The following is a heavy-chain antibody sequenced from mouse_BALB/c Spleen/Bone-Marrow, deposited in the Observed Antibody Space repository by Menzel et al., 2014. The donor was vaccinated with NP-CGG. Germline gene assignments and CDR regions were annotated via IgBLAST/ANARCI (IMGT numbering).Heavy chain of an antibody. CDR3: ARGNGGAWFAY. V-gene: IGHV1S56*01. J-gene: IGHJ3*01. Sequence: QVQLKDSGPELVKPGASVRISCKASGYTFTSYYIHWVKQRPGQGLEWIGWIYPGNVNTKYNEKFKGKATLTADKSSSTAYKQLCSLTSEDSAVYFCARGNGGAWFAYWGQGTLVTVSA. CDR1: GYTFTSYY. CDR2: IYPGNVNT.